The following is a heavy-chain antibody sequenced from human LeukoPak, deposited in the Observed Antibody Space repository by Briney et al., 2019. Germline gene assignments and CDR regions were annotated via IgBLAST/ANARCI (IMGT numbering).Heavy chain of an antibody. D-gene: IGHD3-10*01. J-gene: IGHJ3*02. Sequence: GGSLRLSCAASGFTFSSYGMHWVRQAPGKGLEWVSYISSSSSTIYYADSVKGRFTISRDNAKNSLYLQMNSLRAEDTAVYYCARVGGEDAFDIWGQGTMVTVSS. CDR1: GFTFSSYG. CDR2: ISSSSSTI. CDR3: ARVGGEDAFDI. V-gene: IGHV3-48*01.